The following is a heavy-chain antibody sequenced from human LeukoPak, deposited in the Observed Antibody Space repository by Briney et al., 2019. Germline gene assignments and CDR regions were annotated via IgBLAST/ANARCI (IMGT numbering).Heavy chain of an antibody. CDR2: IHYSGNT. Sequence: SETLSLTCTVSGGSTSSSNYYWGWIRQPPGKGLEWIGGIHYSGNTYYNPSLKSRVTISVDTSKNQFSLKLSSVPAADTAVYYCARLGAGPTYYDFWSGYSSFYFDYWGQGTLVTVSS. J-gene: IGHJ4*02. CDR3: ARLGAGPTYYDFWSGYSSFYFDY. V-gene: IGHV4-39*01. CDR1: GGSTSSSNYY. D-gene: IGHD3-3*01.